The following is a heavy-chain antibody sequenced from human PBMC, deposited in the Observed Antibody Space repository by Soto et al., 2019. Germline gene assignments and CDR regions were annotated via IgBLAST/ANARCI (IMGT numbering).Heavy chain of an antibody. J-gene: IGHJ6*02. CDR3: AMVDNYVTPTPQDA. V-gene: IGHV1-18*01. CDR2: ISPYSGNT. Sequence: QVQLVQSGDEVRKPGSSVKVSCKASGYIFVNYGIAWVRQAPGQGLEWMGWISPYSGNTHYASKVQGRLTMPTDTSPCTRSTDLGSLTSDDTAVYYCAMVDNYVTPTPQDAWGQGTTVTVSS. D-gene: IGHD3-16*01. CDR1: GYIFVNYG.